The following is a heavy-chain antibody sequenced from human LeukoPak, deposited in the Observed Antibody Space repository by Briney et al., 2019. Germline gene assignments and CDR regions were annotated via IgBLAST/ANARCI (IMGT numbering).Heavy chain of an antibody. Sequence: GGSLRLSCAASGFTFDDYAMHWVRQAPGKGLEWVSGISWNSGSIGYADSVKGRFTIPRDNAKNSLYLQMNSLRAEDTALYYCAKALDSSSPGGFDYWGQGTLVTVSS. CDR1: GFTFDDYA. CDR3: AKALDSSSPGGFDY. J-gene: IGHJ4*02. CDR2: ISWNSGSI. V-gene: IGHV3-9*01. D-gene: IGHD6-6*01.